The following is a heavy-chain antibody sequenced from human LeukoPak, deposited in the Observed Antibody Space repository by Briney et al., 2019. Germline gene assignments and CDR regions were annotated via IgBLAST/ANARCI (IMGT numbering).Heavy chain of an antibody. CDR2: ISSSSSYI. Sequence: GGSLRLSCAASGFTFSSYSMNWVRQAPGKGLEWVSSISSSSSYIYYADSVKGRFTISRDNAKSSLYLQMNSLRAEDTAVYYCARVLWFGDYYYYGMDVWGQGTTVTVSS. CDR3: ARVLWFGDYYYYGMDV. CDR1: GFTFSSYS. V-gene: IGHV3-21*01. D-gene: IGHD3-10*01. J-gene: IGHJ6*02.